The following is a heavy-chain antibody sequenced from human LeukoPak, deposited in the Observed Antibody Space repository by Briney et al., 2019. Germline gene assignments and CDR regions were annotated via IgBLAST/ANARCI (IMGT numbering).Heavy chain of an antibody. V-gene: IGHV4-4*07. CDR2: IYTSGST. J-gene: IGHJ3*02. CDR3: ARDPWGIVGATNAFDI. D-gene: IGHD1-26*01. Sequence: PSETLSLTCTVSGGSISSYYWSWIRQPAGKGLEWIGRIYTSGSTNYNPSLKSRVTMSVDTSKNQFSLKLSSVTAADTAVYYCARDPWGIVGATNAFDIWGQGTMVTVSS. CDR1: GGSISSYY.